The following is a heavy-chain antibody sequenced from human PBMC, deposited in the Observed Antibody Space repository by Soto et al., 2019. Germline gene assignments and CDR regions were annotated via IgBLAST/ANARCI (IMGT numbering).Heavy chain of an antibody. Sequence: QVQLVQSGAEVKKPGASVKVSCKASGYTFTSYAMHWVRQAPGQRLEWMGWINAGNGNTKYSQKFQGRVTITRDTSASTAYMELSSLRSEDTAVYYCARDPVVRGILRYWGQGTLVTVSS. CDR1: GYTFTSYA. V-gene: IGHV1-3*01. CDR2: INAGNGNT. J-gene: IGHJ4*02. CDR3: ARDPVVRGILRY. D-gene: IGHD3-10*01.